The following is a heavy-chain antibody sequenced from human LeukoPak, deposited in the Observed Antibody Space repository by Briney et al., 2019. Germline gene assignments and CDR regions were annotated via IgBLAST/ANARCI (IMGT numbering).Heavy chain of an antibody. CDR2: IDNSDGNT. D-gene: IGHD1-1*01. CDR3: AKKAQLTSPGNYFDY. Sequence: GGSLRLSCAASGFTFSTYAMNWVRQAPGKGLEWVSAIDNSDGNTYYADSVQGRFTISRDNSKNTLYLQMHSLRAEDTAMYYCAKKAQLTSPGNYFDYWGQGTLVTVSS. V-gene: IGHV3-23*01. CDR1: GFTFSTYA. J-gene: IGHJ4*02.